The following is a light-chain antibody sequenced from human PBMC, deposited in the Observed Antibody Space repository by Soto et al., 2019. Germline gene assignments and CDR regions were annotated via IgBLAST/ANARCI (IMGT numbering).Light chain of an antibody. CDR2: GAS. CDR3: QQYGSSPPLT. CDR1: QSVGNNY. V-gene: IGKV3-20*01. J-gene: IGKJ4*01. Sequence: EIVLMQSPGTLSLSPGERATLSCRASQSVGNNYVAWYQQKPGQAPRLLIAGASSRATGSPDRFSGSGSGTDFTLTISRLEPEDFAVYYCQQYGSSPPLTFGGGTKVEIK.